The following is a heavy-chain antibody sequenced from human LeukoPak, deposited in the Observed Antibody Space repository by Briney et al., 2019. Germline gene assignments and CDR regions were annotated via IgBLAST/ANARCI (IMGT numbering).Heavy chain of an antibody. Sequence: GGSLRLSCAASGFTFSSYAMSWVRQAPGKGLEWVSAISGSGGSTYYADSVKGRFTISRDNSKNTLCLQMNSLRAEDTAVYYCTTDRLYYYDSSGYEPFGYWGQGTLVTVSS. J-gene: IGHJ4*02. CDR3: TTDRLYYYDSSGYEPFGY. CDR1: GFTFSSYA. CDR2: ISGSGGST. D-gene: IGHD3-22*01. V-gene: IGHV3-23*01.